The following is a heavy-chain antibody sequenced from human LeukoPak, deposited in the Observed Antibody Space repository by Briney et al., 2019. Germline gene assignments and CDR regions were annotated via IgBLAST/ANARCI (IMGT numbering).Heavy chain of an antibody. CDR2: FDPEDGET. V-gene: IGHV1-24*01. Sequence: ASVKVSCKVSGHTLTELSMHWVRQAPGKGLEWMGGFDPEDGETIYAQKFQGRVTMTEDTSTDTAYMELSSLRSEDTAVYYCAITPLYYDSSGHDLGIWGQGTMVTVSS. D-gene: IGHD3-22*01. J-gene: IGHJ3*02. CDR1: GHTLTELS. CDR3: AITPLYYDSSGHDLGI.